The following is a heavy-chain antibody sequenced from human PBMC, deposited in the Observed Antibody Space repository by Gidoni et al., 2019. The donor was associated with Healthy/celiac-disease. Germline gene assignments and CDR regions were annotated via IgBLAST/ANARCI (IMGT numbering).Heavy chain of an antibody. CDR3: ARAPFWSTRGPGDYYYYGMDV. J-gene: IGHJ6*02. D-gene: IGHD5-12*01. CDR2: IWYDGSNK. CDR1: GFTFSRSG. V-gene: IGHV3-33*08. Sequence: QVQLVESGGGVVQPGRSLRLSCAASGFTFSRSGMQWVRQAPGKGLGWVAVIWYDGSNKYYADSVKGRFTISRDNSKNTLYLQMNSLRAEDTAVYYCARAPFWSTRGPGDYYYYGMDVWGQGTTVTVSS.